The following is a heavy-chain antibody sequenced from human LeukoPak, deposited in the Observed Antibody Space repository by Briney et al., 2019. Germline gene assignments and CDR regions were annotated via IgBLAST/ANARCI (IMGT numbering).Heavy chain of an antibody. V-gene: IGHV1-8*03. Sequence: GASVKVSCKASGYTFTGYMHWVRQAPGQGLEWMGWMNPNSGRTGYAQNFQGRITITRNTSISTAYMELSSLRSEDTAVYYCTRETSSRYFDYWGQGTLVTVSS. CDR3: TRETSSRYFDY. CDR2: MNPNSGRT. CDR1: GYTFTGY. J-gene: IGHJ4*02.